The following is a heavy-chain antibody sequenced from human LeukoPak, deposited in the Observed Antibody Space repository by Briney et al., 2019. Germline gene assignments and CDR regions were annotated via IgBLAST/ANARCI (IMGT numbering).Heavy chain of an antibody. CDR3: ARGGTVGATTTGDY. Sequence: PGGSLRLSCEGSGFTFSDAWINWVRQAPGKGLEWVSSISGSGGSTYYADSVKGRFTISRDNSKNTLYLQMNSLRAEDTAVYYCARGGTVGATTTGDYWGQGTLVTVSS. CDR2: ISGSGGST. CDR1: GFTFSDAW. D-gene: IGHD1-26*01. V-gene: IGHV3-23*01. J-gene: IGHJ4*02.